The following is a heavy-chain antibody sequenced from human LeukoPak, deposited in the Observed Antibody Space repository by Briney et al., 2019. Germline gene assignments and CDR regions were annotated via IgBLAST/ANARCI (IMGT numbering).Heavy chain of an antibody. CDR3: ARVASGNYYSDY. CDR1: GFTFSSYW. J-gene: IGHJ4*02. CDR2: INTDGSST. V-gene: IGHV3-74*01. D-gene: IGHD1-26*01. Sequence: GGSPRLSCAASGFTFSSYWMHWVRQAPGKGLVWVSHINTDGSSTNHADSVKGRFTISRDNAKNTLYLQMNSLRAEDTAVYYCARVASGNYYSDYWGQGTLVTVSS.